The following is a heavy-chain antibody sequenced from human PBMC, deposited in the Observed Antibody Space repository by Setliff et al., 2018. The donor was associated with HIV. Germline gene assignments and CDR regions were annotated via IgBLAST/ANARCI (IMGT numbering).Heavy chain of an antibody. Sequence: PSETLSLTCSVSGGSIRSYSWSWIRQPAGKDLEWIGRVSGSGTTNYNASLKSRVTMSVDTSKNHFSLKLSSVTAADTAMYYCAREGSEAVDYEANWFDPWGHGIRVTVSS. CDR2: VSGSGTT. V-gene: IGHV4-4*07. J-gene: IGHJ5*02. CDR1: GGSIRSYS. D-gene: IGHD4-17*01. CDR3: AREGSEAVDYEANWFDP.